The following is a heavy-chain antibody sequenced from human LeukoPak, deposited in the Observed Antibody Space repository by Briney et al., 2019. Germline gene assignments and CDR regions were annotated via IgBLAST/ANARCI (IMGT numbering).Heavy chain of an antibody. CDR2: INKDGSEK. CDR3: AVTPPYYYYYMDV. Sequence: GGSLRLSWAGSGFIFTDYWVDWVRQAPGKGLEGVANINKDGSEKNYLESVKGRFTISRDNAKNSLYLQMNSLRAEDTAVYYCAVTPPYYYYYMDVWGKGTTVTVSS. J-gene: IGHJ6*03. V-gene: IGHV3-7*01. D-gene: IGHD5-18*01. CDR1: GFIFTDYW.